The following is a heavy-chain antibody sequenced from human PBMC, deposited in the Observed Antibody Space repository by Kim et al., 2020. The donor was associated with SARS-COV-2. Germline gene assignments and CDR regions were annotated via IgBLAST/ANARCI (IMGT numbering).Heavy chain of an antibody. CDR2: IYYSGST. D-gene: IGHD1-26*01. V-gene: IGHV4-39*01. CDR3: ARLGSETEDFDY. CDR1: GGSISSSSYY. J-gene: IGHJ4*02. Sequence: SETLSLTCTVSGGSISSSSYYWGWIRQPPGKGLEWIGSIYYSGSTYYNPSLKSRVTISVDTSKNQFSLKLSSVTAADTAVYCCARLGSETEDFDYWGQGTLVTVSS.